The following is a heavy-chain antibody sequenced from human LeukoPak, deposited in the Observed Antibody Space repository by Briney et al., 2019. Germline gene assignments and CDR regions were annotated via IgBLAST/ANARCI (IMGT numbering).Heavy chain of an antibody. V-gene: IGHV3-15*01. J-gene: IGHJ4*02. D-gene: IGHD3-10*01. CDR3: TTFLWFGEFAFDY. CDR1: GFTFTNAW. CDR2: IKSETDGATT. Sequence: PGGSLRLSCAASGFTFTNAWMSWVRQAPGKGLEWVGRIKSETDGATTDYAAPVKGRFTISRDDSKNTLYLQMNSLKTEDTAVYYCTTFLWFGEFAFDYWGQGTLVTVSS.